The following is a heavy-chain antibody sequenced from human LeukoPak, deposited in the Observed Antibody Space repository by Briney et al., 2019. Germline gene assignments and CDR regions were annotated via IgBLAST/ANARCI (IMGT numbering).Heavy chain of an antibody. D-gene: IGHD3-22*01. CDR2: INNDGSGT. J-gene: IGHJ3*02. CDR3: ARDSSGSADAFDI. CDR1: EFTFSSYW. V-gene: IGHV3-74*01. Sequence: GGSLRLSCAASEFTFSSYWMHWVRQAPGKGPVWVSRINNDGSGTTYADSVKGRFTISRDDAKNSLYLQMNSLRAEDTAVYYCARDSSGSADAFDIWGQGTMVTVSS.